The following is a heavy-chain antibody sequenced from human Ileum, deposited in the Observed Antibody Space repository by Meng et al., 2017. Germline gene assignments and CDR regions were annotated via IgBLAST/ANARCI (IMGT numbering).Heavy chain of an antibody. CDR2: INVYKGNT. CDR3: GRDRDQWDREFLDY. D-gene: IGHD1-26*01. V-gene: IGHV1-18*01. Sequence: ASVKVSCKTSGYSLSNYGVSWVRQAPGQGLEWMGWINVYKGNTNYAQKFRGRVTMTTDTSTSTAYMELWSLRSDDTAIYYCGRDRDQWDREFLDYWGQGTLVTVSS. J-gene: IGHJ4*02. CDR1: GYSLSNYG.